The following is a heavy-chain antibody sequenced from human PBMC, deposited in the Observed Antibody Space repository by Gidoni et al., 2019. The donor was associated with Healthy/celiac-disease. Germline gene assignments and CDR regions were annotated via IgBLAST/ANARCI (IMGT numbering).Heavy chain of an antibody. CDR3: ARSPFDYDILTGYHLRAFDI. CDR2: IIPIFGTA. CDR1: GGTFSSYA. V-gene: IGHV1-69*01. Sequence: QVQLVQSGAEVKKPGSSVKVSCKASGGTFSSYAISWVRQAPGQGLEWMGGIIPIFGTANYAQKFQGRVTITADESTSTAYMELSSLRSEDTAVYYGARSPFDYDILTGYHLRAFDIWGQGTMVTVSS. J-gene: IGHJ3*02. D-gene: IGHD3-9*01.